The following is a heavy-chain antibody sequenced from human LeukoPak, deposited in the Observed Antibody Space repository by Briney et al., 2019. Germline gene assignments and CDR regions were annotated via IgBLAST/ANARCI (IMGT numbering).Heavy chain of an antibody. Sequence: GGSLRLSCTAHGFTFLRYDMHWVRQATGKGLEWVSAIGTAGDTYYPGSVKGRFTISRENAKNSLYLQMNSLRAGDTAVYYCAGGGIRHCSGGSWYMFDYWGQGTLVTVSS. J-gene: IGHJ4*02. D-gene: IGHD2-15*01. CDR2: IGTAGDT. CDR1: GFTFLRYD. CDR3: AGGGIRHCSGGSWYMFDY. V-gene: IGHV3-13*01.